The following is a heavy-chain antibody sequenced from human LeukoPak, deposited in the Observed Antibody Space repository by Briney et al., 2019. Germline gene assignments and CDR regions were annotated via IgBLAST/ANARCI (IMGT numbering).Heavy chain of an antibody. D-gene: IGHD1-1*01. CDR3: ARESRANNWNDEWYWFDP. V-gene: IGHV1-2*04. Sequence: ASVKVSCRASGYTFTGYYMHWVRQAPGQGLGWMGWINPNSGGTNYAQKFQGWVTMTRDTSISTAYMELSRLRSDDTAVYYCARESRANNWNDEWYWFDPWGQGTLVTVSS. CDR2: INPNSGGT. J-gene: IGHJ5*02. CDR1: GYTFTGYY.